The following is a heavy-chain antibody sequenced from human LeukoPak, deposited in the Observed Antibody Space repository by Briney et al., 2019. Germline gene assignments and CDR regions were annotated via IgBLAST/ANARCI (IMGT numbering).Heavy chain of an antibody. CDR2: INHSGST. D-gene: IGHD2-8*01. Sequence: SETLSLTCAVYGGSFSGYYWSWIRQPPGKGLEWIGEINHSGSTNYNPSLKSRVTISVDTSKNQFSLKLSSVTAADTAVYYCARERYCTNGVCYPFDYWGQGTLVTVSS. V-gene: IGHV4-34*01. J-gene: IGHJ4*02. CDR1: GGSFSGYY. CDR3: ARERYCTNGVCYPFDY.